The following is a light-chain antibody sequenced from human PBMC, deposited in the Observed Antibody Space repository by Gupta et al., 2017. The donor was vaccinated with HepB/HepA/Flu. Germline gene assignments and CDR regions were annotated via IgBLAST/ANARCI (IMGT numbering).Light chain of an antibody. CDR1: QSISTC. J-gene: IGKJ4*01. CDR3: QQSYITPLT. V-gene: IGKV1-39*01. Sequence: DIQMTQSPFSLSPFVGDRVTITCRASQSISTCLNWYQQKAGRAPKLLIYTASSLESGVPSRFSGSGSGTDFTLTISSLQPEDFATYYCQQSYITPLTFGGGTXVEIK. CDR2: TAS.